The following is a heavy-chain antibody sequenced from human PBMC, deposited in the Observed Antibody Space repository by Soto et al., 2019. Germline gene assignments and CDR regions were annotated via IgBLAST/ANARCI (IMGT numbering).Heavy chain of an antibody. Sequence: EVPLLESGGGLVQPGGSLRLSCAASGFTFSSYAMSWVRQAPGKGLEWVSAISGSGGSTYYADSVKGRFTISRDNSKNTLYLQMNSLRAEDTAVYYCAKDSRGGYYYDYWGQGTLVTVSS. CDR1: GFTFSSYA. CDR3: AKDSRGGYYYDY. CDR2: ISGSGGST. V-gene: IGHV3-23*01. D-gene: IGHD3-22*01. J-gene: IGHJ4*02.